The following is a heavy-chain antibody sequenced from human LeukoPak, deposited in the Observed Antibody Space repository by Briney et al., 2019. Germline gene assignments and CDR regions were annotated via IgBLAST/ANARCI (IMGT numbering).Heavy chain of an antibody. Sequence: SVKVSCKASGYTFTSYDINWVRQAPGQGLEWMGGIIPIFGTANYAQKFQGRVTITTDESTSTAYMELSSLRSEDTAVYYCATSLAAAPYNWFDPWGQGTLVTVSS. D-gene: IGHD6-13*01. CDR2: IIPIFGTA. V-gene: IGHV1-69*05. CDR3: ATSLAAAPYNWFDP. J-gene: IGHJ5*02. CDR1: GYTFTSYD.